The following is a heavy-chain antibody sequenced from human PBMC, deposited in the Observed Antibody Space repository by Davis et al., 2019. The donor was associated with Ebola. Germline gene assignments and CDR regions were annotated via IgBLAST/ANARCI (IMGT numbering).Heavy chain of an antibody. V-gene: IGHV3-23*01. CDR2: ISGSGGST. Sequence: GESLKISCAASGFTFSSYSMNWVRQAPGKGLEWVSAISGSGGSTYYADSVKGRFTISRDNSKSTLYLQMNSLRAEDTAVYYCAKSGLSFGVVKYHYGMDVWGKGTTVTVSS. D-gene: IGHD3-3*01. CDR3: AKSGLSFGVVKYHYGMDV. CDR1: GFTFSSYS. J-gene: IGHJ6*04.